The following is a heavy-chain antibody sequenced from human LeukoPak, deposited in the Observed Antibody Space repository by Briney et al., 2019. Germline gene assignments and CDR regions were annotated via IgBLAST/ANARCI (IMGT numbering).Heavy chain of an antibody. CDR3: ARGRGYSYGADDFDY. CDR2: ISSSSSYI. D-gene: IGHD5-18*01. CDR1: GFTFSSYS. V-gene: IGHV3-21*01. J-gene: IGHJ4*02. Sequence: GGSLRLSCAASGFTFSSYSMNWVRQAPGKGLEWVSSISSSSSYIYYADSVKGRFTISRGNAKNSLYLQMNSLRAEDTAVYYCARGRGYSYGADDFDYWGQGTLVTVSS.